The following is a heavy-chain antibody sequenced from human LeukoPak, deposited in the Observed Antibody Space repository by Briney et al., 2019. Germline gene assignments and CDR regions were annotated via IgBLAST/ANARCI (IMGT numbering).Heavy chain of an antibody. CDR1: GGSISSGGYY. V-gene: IGHV4-31*03. CDR2: IYYSGST. Sequence: SQTLSLTCTVSGGSISSGGYYWSWIRQHPGKGLEWIGYIYYSGSTYYNPSLKSRVTILVDTSKNQFSLKLSSVTAADTAVYYCARAGGFFSPFGYWGPGTLVTVSS. J-gene: IGHJ4*02. CDR3: ARAGGFFSPFGY. D-gene: IGHD3-3*01.